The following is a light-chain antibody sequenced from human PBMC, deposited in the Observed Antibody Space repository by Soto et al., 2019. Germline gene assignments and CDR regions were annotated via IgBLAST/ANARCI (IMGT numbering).Light chain of an antibody. CDR1: SGHSNYA. V-gene: IGLV4-69*01. J-gene: IGLJ7*01. CDR2: LNSDGSH. CDR3: QTWGTGIAV. Sequence: QPVLTQSPSASASLGASVKLTCTLSSGHSNYAIAWHQQQPDKGPRYLMKLNSDGSHSKGDGIPDRFSGSSSGAERYLTISSLQSEDEADYYCQTWGTGIAVFGGGTQLTVL.